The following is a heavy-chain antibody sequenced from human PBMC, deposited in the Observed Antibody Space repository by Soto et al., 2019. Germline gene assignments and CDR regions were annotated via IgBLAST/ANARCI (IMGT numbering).Heavy chain of an antibody. D-gene: IGHD3-10*01. CDR1: GFTFSSHW. CDR3: AMDTCGEHGQVLDY. J-gene: IGHJ4*02. Sequence: EVQLVESGGGLVQPGGSLRLSCAASGFTFSSHWMTWVRQAPGKGLEWVANIRDDGSEQYYVDSVRGRFTISRDNPKNTLFVQVINLRHEDTAVYYCAMDTCGEHGQVLDYWGQGALVTVSS. V-gene: IGHV3-7*04. CDR2: IRDDGSEQ.